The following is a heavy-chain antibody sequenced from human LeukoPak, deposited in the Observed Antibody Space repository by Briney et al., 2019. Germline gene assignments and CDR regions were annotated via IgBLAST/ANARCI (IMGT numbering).Heavy chain of an antibody. J-gene: IGHJ5*02. CDR1: GYTFTNYW. CDR2: IYPGDSDT. Sequence: GESLKISCKASGYTFTNYWIGWVRQMPGKGLEWMGTIYPGDSDTTYSPSFQGQVTISADKSITTAYLQWSSLRASDSAMYYCARRAYGHELFDPWGQGTLVTVSS. D-gene: IGHD2-21*01. V-gene: IGHV5-51*01. CDR3: ARRAYGHELFDP.